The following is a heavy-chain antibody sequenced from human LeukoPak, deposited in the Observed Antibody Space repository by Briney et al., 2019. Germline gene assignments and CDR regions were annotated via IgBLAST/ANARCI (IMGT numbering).Heavy chain of an antibody. V-gene: IGHV4-4*07. CDR3: AREPGLPGPSRSNDAFDI. D-gene: IGHD2-8*02. Sequence: SETLSLTCAVYGGSFSGYYWSWIRQPAGKGLERIGRIYTSGSTNYNPSLKSRVTMSVDTSKNQFSLKLSSVTAADTAVYYCAREPGLPGPSRSNDAFDIWGQGTMVTVSS. CDR2: IYTSGST. CDR1: GGSFSGYY. J-gene: IGHJ3*02.